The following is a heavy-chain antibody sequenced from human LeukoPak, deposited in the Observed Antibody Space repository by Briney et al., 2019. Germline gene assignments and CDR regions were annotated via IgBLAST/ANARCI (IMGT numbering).Heavy chain of an antibody. D-gene: IGHD2-15*01. CDR1: GFSLSTSGVG. CDR3: AHRRGVGYCSGGSCYSDGYNWFDP. V-gene: IGHV2-5*02. CDR2: IYWDDDK. J-gene: IGHJ5*02. Sequence: ASGPTLVNPTQTLTLTCTFSGFSLSTSGVGVGWIRQPPGKALEWLVLIYWDDDKRYSPSLKSRLTITKDTSKNQAVLTMTNMDPVDTATYYCAHRRGVGYCSGGSCYSDGYNWFDPWGQGTLVTVSS.